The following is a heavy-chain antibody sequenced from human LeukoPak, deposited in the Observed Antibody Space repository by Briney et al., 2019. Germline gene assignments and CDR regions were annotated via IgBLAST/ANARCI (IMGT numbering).Heavy chain of an antibody. CDR2: ISSSGSTI. D-gene: IGHD2-15*01. CDR3: TKAPIVSCSGAFCYPFDS. V-gene: IGHV3-48*03. Sequence: GGSLRLSCAASGFTFSSYEMNWVRQAPGKGLEWVSYISSSGSTIYYADSVKGRFTISRDNGKNSLYLQMNSLRAEDTAVYYCTKAPIVSCSGAFCYPFDSWGQGTLVTVSS. CDR1: GFTFSSYE. J-gene: IGHJ4*02.